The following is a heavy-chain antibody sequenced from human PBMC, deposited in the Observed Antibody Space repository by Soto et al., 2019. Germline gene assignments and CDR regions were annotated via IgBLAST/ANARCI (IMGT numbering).Heavy chain of an antibody. V-gene: IGHV1-2*02. CDR1: GYKVIDTD. Sequence: QVQLVQPGAAVKKPGASVKDSCKASGYKVIDTDIHWMRQAPGQGLEWMGWINLNSGDTIYAQKFQGRVTMTRDTSISTAYMELSSLRYDDTAVYYCARASVQTLYYYYCMDVWGQWTTVTVAS. J-gene: IGHJ6*02. CDR2: INLNSGDT. CDR3: ARASVQTLYYYYCMDV. D-gene: IGHD3-16*01.